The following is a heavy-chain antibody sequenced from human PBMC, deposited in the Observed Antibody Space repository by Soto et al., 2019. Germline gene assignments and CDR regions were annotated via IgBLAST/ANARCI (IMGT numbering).Heavy chain of an antibody. J-gene: IGHJ6*02. CDR2: INSDGSGT. CDR1: GFDFSNSW. D-gene: IGHD2-15*01. V-gene: IGHV3-74*01. Sequence: EVQLVESGGGLVQPGGSLRLSCAASGFDFSNSWIHWVRQGPGKGLVWVSHINSDGSGTTYADSVKGRFTISRDNAKNTVYLLMNSLRAEDTAVYYCAKDTAYAMDVWGQGTTVTVSS. CDR3: AKDTAYAMDV.